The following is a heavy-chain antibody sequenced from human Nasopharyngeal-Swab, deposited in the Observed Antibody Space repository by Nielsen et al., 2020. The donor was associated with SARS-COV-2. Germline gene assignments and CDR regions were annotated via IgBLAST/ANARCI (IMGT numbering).Heavy chain of an antibody. Sequence: SCAASGFTFSNYAVHWVRQAPGKGLEWVAIISYDGSNKYYADSVKGRFTISRDNSKNTLYLQMNSLRAEDTAVYYCARWALAAAGTATASTPGAREPWSPSPQYYMDVWGKGTTVTVSS. CDR2: ISYDGSNK. J-gene: IGHJ6*03. D-gene: IGHD6-13*01. V-gene: IGHV3-30-3*01. CDR1: GFTFSNYA. CDR3: ARWALAAAGTATASTPGAREPWSPSPQYYMDV.